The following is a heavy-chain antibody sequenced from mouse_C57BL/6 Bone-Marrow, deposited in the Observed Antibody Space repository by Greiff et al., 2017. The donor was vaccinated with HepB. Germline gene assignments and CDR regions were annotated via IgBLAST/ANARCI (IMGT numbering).Heavy chain of an antibody. CDR2: IYPGSGST. J-gene: IGHJ1*03. CDR1: GYTFTSYW. V-gene: IGHV1-55*01. D-gene: IGHD1-1*01. CDR3: VLYYYGSSSWYFDV. Sequence: QVQLQQPGAELVKPGASVKMSCKASGYTFTSYWLTWVKQRPGQGLEWIGDIYPGSGSTNYNEKLKSKATLTVDTSSSTAYMQLSSLTSEDSAVYYCVLYYYGSSSWYFDVWGTGTTVTVSS.